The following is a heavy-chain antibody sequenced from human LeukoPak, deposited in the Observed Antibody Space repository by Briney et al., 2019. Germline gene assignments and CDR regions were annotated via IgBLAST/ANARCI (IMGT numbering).Heavy chain of an antibody. J-gene: IGHJ5*02. CDR1: GGSISSYY. CDR3: ARRGIAARHGWFDP. V-gene: IGHV4-4*09. CDR2: IYTSGST. Sequence: SETLSLTCTVSGGSISSYYWSWIRQPPGKGLVWIGYIYTSGSTNYNPSLKSRVTISVDTSKNQFSLKLSSVTAADTAVYYCARRGIAARHGWFDPWGQGTLVTVSS. D-gene: IGHD6-6*01.